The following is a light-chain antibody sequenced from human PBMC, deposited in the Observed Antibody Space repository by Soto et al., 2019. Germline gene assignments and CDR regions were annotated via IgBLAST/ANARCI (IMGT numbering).Light chain of an antibody. J-gene: IGLJ2*01. CDR3: SSYTTSTTLA. CDR2: DVS. V-gene: IGLV2-14*03. Sequence: QSDLIQPASVSGSPGQSITISCIGTSSDVGAYNYVSWYQQHPGKAPKVIIHDVSNRPSGVSDRFSGSKSGNTASLTISGLQAEDEADYYCSSYTTSTTLAFGGGTKLTVL. CDR1: SSDVGAYNY.